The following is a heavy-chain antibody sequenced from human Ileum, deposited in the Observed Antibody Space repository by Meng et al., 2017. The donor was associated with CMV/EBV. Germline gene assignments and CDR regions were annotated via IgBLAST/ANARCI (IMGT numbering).Heavy chain of an antibody. CDR3: AHFVGGYYPSRPDY. CDR2: IYRGDDK. CDR1: GFSPITNGEG. D-gene: IGHD1-26*01. V-gene: IGHV2-5*02. J-gene: IGHJ4*02. Sequence: QITLNESGPTLVKPTQTLTLTCTFSGFSPITNGEGVGWIRQPPGKALEWLALIYRGDDKRYSPSLNSRLSIAKDTSKNEVVLTMTNMGPVDTGTYYCAHFVGGYYPSRPDYWGQGTLVTVSS.